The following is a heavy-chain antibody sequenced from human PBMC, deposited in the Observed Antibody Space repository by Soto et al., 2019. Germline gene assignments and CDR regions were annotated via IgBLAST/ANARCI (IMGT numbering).Heavy chain of an antibody. CDR3: ARGEGYCSGGNFFYFDF. V-gene: IGHV4-31*03. J-gene: IGHJ4*02. CDR2: IYYSASP. CDR1: GGSISSGGYY. D-gene: IGHD2-15*01. Sequence: QVHLQESGPGLVKPSQTLSLTCTVSGGSISSGGYYWSWIRQRPGKGLEWIGYIYYSASPHYNPSLKSRLSMSMDTSKNQFSLNLGSLTVADTAVYYCARGEGYCSGGNFFYFDFWGQGTLVTVSS.